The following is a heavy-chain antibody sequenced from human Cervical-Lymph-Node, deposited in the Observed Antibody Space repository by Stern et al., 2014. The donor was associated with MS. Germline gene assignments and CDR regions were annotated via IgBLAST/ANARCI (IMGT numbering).Heavy chain of an antibody. Sequence: QLVQSGGEVKKPGASVKVSCKTSGYTFTSFGVSWVRQAPGQGLEWVGWISAYNGKTNYAQRFQGRVSMTTDTSTSTAYLELTSLRSDDTAIYYCTRDDYDILTGYPSFYFDHWGQGTLLIVSS. CDR1: GYTFTSFG. CDR3: TRDDYDILTGYPSFYFDH. CDR2: ISAYNGKT. V-gene: IGHV1-18*01. D-gene: IGHD3-9*01. J-gene: IGHJ4*02.